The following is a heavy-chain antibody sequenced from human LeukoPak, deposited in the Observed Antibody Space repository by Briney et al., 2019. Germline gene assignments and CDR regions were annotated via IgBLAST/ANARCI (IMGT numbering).Heavy chain of an antibody. D-gene: IGHD3-3*01. CDR1: GYAFTNYA. CDR3: ARGLWSAHRREYYFDS. V-gene: IGHV1-3*01. J-gene: IGHJ4*02. Sequence: ASVKVSCKASGYAFTNYAVNWLRQAPGQRLEWMGWINAGNGDTKFSQDYQARVTITRDASASTAYMELSSLTSEDTAVYFCARGLWSAHRREYYFDSWGQGTLVTVSS. CDR2: INAGNGDT.